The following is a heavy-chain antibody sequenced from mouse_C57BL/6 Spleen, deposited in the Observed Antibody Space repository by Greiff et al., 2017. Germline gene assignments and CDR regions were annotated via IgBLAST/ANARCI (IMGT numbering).Heavy chain of an antibody. CDR1: GFTFSDYG. V-gene: IGHV5-17*01. D-gene: IGHD1-1*01. J-gene: IGHJ4*01. Sequence: EVQLMESGGGLVKPGGSLKLSCAASGFTFSDYGMHWVRQAPEKGLEWVAYISSGSSTIYYADTVKGRFTISRDNAKNTLFLQMTILRSEDTAMYYCARMWYYGSSAMDYWGQGTSVTVSS. CDR2: ISSGSSTI. CDR3: ARMWYYGSSAMDY.